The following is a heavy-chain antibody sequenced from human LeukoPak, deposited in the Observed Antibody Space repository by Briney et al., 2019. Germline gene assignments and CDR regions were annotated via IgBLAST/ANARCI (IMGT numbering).Heavy chain of an antibody. J-gene: IGHJ6*02. V-gene: IGHV5-51*01. Sequence: GESLKISCNGSGYSFTDYWIGWVRRMPGKGLEWMGIIYPGDSGTRYSPSFQGQVTISADKSISTAYLQWSSLKASDTAMYYCARQRTVTTYYYGMDVWGQGTTVTVSS. D-gene: IGHD4-17*01. CDR2: IYPGDSGT. CDR1: GYSFTDYW. CDR3: ARQRTVTTYYYGMDV.